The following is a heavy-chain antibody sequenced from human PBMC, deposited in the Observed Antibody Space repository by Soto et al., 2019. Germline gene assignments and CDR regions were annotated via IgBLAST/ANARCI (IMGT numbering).Heavy chain of an antibody. D-gene: IGHD3-22*01. Sequence: QVQLVESGGGVVQPGRSLRLSCAASGFTFSSYAMHWVRQAPGKGLEWVAVISYDGSNKYYADFVKGRFTISRDNSKNTLYLQMNGLGAEDTAVYYCARERAFRDYDSSGYAYGMDVWGQGTTVTVSS. CDR1: GFTFSSYA. V-gene: IGHV3-30-3*01. CDR3: ARERAFRDYDSSGYAYGMDV. J-gene: IGHJ6*02. CDR2: ISYDGSNK.